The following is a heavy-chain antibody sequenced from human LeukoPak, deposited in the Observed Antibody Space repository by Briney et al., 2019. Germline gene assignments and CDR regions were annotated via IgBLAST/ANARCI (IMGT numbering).Heavy chain of an antibody. D-gene: IGHD3-10*01. Sequence: GGSLRLSCAGSGFAFSSYGVSWVRQAPGKGLEWVSAISGRGANTYYADSVKGRFTISRDNSKNTLFLQMISLRAGDTAVYYCAKDLNYFGSGTYGYSEVYYYYGMDVWGPGTTVTVSS. CDR1: GFAFSSYG. V-gene: IGHV3-23*01. J-gene: IGHJ6*02. CDR2: ISGRGANT. CDR3: AKDLNYFGSGTYGYSEVYYYYGMDV.